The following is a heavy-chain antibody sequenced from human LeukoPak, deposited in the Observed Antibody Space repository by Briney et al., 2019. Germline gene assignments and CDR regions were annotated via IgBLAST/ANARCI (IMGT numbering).Heavy chain of an antibody. CDR1: GFTFSSYG. D-gene: IGHD3-22*01. CDR2: IWYDGSNK. J-gene: IGHJ4*02. CDR3: AKGGGYYDSSGYSYYFDY. Sequence: GRSLRLSCAASGFTFSSYGMHWVRQAPGKGLEWVAVIWYDGSNKYYADSVKGRFTISRDNSKNTLYLQMNSLRAEDTAVYYCAKGGGYYDSSGYSYYFDYWGQGTLVIVSS. V-gene: IGHV3-33*06.